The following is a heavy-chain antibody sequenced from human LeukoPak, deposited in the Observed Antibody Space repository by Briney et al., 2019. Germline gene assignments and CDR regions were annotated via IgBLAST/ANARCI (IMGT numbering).Heavy chain of an antibody. CDR1: GFNFDDYV. V-gene: IGHV3-20*04. CDR3: LYGGYFQH. D-gene: IGHD3-16*01. J-gene: IGHJ1*01. Sequence: RLGGSLRLSCAASGFNFDDYVMSWVRQAPGKGLEWVSGINWNGGSRGYADSVKGRFTISRDNSKNTLYLQMNSLRAEDTAVYFCLYGGYFQHWGQGTLVTVSS. CDR2: INWNGGSR.